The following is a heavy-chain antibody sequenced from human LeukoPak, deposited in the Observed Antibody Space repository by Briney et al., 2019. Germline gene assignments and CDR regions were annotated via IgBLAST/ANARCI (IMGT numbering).Heavy chain of an antibody. D-gene: IGHD2-8*01. CDR3: ARHGRGLLMGGFDY. J-gene: IGHJ4*02. CDR2: INPNSGGT. V-gene: IGHV1-2*02. CDR1: GYTFTGYY. Sequence: PSVKVSCKASGYTFTGYYMHWVRQAPGQGLEWMGWINPNSGGTKYAQKFQGRVTMTRDTSISTAYMELSRLRSDDTAVYHCARHGRGLLMGGFDYWGQGTLVTVSS.